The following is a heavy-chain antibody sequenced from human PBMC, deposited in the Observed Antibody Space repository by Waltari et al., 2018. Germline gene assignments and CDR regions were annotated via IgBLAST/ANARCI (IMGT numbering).Heavy chain of an antibody. J-gene: IGHJ6*03. CDR3: AREYGSYYDYYYYYMDV. Sequence: EVQLVESGGGLVKPGGSLRLSCAASGFTFSSYSMNWVRQAPGKGLEWVSSISSSSSYIYYADSGKGRFTISRDNAKNSLYLQMNSLRAEDTAVYYCAREYGSYYDYYYYYMDVWGKGTTVTVSS. CDR1: GFTFSSYS. D-gene: IGHD1-26*01. CDR2: ISSSSSYI. V-gene: IGHV3-21*01.